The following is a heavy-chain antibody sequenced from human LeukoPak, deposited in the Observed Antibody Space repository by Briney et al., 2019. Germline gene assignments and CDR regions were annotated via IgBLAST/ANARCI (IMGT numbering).Heavy chain of an antibody. V-gene: IGHV3-21*01. D-gene: IGHD6-13*01. Sequence: GGCLRLSCAASGFTFISYSMNWVRQAPGKGLEWVSSISSSSSYIYYADSVKGRFTISRDHAQNSLYLQMNSLRAEDTAVYYCARGEAAAWYFDLWGRGTLVTVSS. CDR2: ISSSSSYI. J-gene: IGHJ2*01. CDR1: GFTFISYS. CDR3: ARGEAAAWYFDL.